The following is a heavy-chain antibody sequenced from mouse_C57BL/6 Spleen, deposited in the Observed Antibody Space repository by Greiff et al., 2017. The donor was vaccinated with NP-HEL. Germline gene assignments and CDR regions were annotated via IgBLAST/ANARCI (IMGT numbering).Heavy chain of an antibody. V-gene: IGHV1-64*01. D-gene: IGHD1-1*01. J-gene: IGHJ1*03. CDR2: IHPNSGST. Sequence: VQLQQPGAELVKPGASVKLSCKASGYTFTSYWMHWVKQRPGQGLEWIGMIHPNSGSTNYNEKFKGKATLTADKSSSTAYMQFSSLTSEDSAIYYCARGGYGSTYWYFDVWGTGTTVTVSS. CDR3: ARGGYGSTYWYFDV. CDR1: GYTFTSYW.